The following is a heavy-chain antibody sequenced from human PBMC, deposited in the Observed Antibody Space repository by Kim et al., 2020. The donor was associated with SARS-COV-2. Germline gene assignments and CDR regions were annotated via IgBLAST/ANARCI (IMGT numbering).Heavy chain of an antibody. Sequence: GGSLRLSCAASGFTFSSYAMSWVRQAPGKGLEWVSAISGSGGSTYYADSVKGRFTISRDNSKNTLYLQMNSLRAEDTAVYYCAKDQAAAGYYYYYGMYVWGQGTTVTVSS. CDR1: GFTFSSYA. CDR2: ISGSGGST. V-gene: IGHV3-23*01. CDR3: AKDQAAAGYYYYYGMYV. D-gene: IGHD6-13*01. J-gene: IGHJ6*02.